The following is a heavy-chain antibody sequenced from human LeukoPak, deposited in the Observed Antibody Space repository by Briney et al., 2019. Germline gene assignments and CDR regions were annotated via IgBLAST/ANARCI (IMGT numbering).Heavy chain of an antibody. D-gene: IGHD3-10*01. Sequence: GGSLRLSCAASGFTFSSHWMHWVRQAPGKGLVWVSRINSDGRNINYADSVKGRFTISRDNAKNTLYLQMNSLRVEDTAVYYCTRGPPDGSGNYYPGDFWGQGTLVTVSS. V-gene: IGHV3-74*01. J-gene: IGHJ4*02. CDR2: INSDGRNI. CDR1: GFTFSSHW. CDR3: TRGPPDGSGNYYPGDF.